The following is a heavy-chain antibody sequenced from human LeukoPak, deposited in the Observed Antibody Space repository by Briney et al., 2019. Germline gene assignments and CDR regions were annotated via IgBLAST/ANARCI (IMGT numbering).Heavy chain of an antibody. CDR2: IYYSGST. Sequence: SETLSLTCTVSGGSISSYYWSWIRQPPGKGLEWIGYIYYSGSTNYNPSLKSRVTISVDTSKNQFSLKLSSVTAADTAVYYCARGDYCSGGSCYTYYYYMDVWGKGTTVTISS. CDR1: GGSISSYY. CDR3: ARGDYCSGGSCYTYYYYMDV. J-gene: IGHJ6*03. V-gene: IGHV4-59*01. D-gene: IGHD2-15*01.